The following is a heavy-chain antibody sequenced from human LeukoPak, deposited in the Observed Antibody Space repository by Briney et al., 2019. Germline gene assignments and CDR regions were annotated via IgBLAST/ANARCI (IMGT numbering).Heavy chain of an antibody. D-gene: IGHD6-6*01. CDR1: GFTFSSYA. Sequence: GGSLRLSCAASGFTFSSYAMSWVRQAPGKGLEWVSSISSSSSYIYYADSVKGRFTISRDNAKNSLYLQMNSLRAEDTAVYYCASLPSSSLDYWGQGTLVTVSS. V-gene: IGHV3-21*01. CDR2: ISSSSSYI. J-gene: IGHJ4*02. CDR3: ASLPSSSLDY.